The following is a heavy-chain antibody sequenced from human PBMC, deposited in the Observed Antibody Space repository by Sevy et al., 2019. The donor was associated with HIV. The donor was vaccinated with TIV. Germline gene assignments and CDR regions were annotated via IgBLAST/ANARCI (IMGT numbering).Heavy chain of an antibody. Sequence: ASVKVSCKASGGTFSSYAISWVRQAPGQGLEWMGGIIPIFGTANYAQKFQGRVTITADESTSTAYMELSSLRSEDTAVYYFARTPYYYDSSGYYWGYYYYGMDVWGQGTTVTVSS. V-gene: IGHV1-69*13. CDR1: GGTFSSYA. D-gene: IGHD3-22*01. J-gene: IGHJ6*02. CDR2: IIPIFGTA. CDR3: ARTPYYYDSSGYYWGYYYYGMDV.